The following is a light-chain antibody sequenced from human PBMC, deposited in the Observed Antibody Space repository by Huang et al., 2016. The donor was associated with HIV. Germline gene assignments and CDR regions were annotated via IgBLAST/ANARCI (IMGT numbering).Light chain of an antibody. J-gene: IGKJ4*01. Sequence: DIQMTQSPSSLSASVGDSVSISCRATENITSFLYWYHRKPGTAPRLLIYGTSTLQSGVPSRFSGRGSGTDFTLAIRSLQPEDIGTYYCQQSFSTLTFGGGTKVQIK. CDR2: GTS. CDR3: QQSFSTLT. CDR1: ENITSF. V-gene: IGKV1-39*01.